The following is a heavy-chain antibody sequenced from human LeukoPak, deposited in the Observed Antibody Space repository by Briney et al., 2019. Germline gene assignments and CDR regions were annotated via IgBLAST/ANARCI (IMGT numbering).Heavy chain of an antibody. CDR3: ARAPFQGYMDV. CDR1: RGSISTFF. Sequence: EALFPPSTVSRGSISTFFRRWGRQPPREGLEWIGYIYYSGSTNYNPSLKSRLSISVDTSKDQFSLKLRSVSDADTAAYYCARAPFQGYMDVWGKGTTVTVSS. CDR2: IYYSGST. J-gene: IGHJ6*04. V-gene: IGHV4-59*01. D-gene: IGHD2/OR15-2a*01.